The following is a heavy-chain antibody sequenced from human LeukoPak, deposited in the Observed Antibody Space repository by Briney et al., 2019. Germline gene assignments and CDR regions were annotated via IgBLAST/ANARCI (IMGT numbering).Heavy chain of an antibody. Sequence: ASVKVSCKASGYTFTGYYMHWVRQAPGQGLEWMGLINPGGGNTNYAQKFQGRVTMTRDTSTSTVSMELSSLRSEDTAVYYCARVEKVYGAVQAAGTLDYWGQGTLVTVSS. D-gene: IGHD6-13*01. CDR1: GYTFTGYY. V-gene: IGHV1-46*01. J-gene: IGHJ4*02. CDR2: INPGGGNT. CDR3: ARVEKVYGAVQAAGTLDY.